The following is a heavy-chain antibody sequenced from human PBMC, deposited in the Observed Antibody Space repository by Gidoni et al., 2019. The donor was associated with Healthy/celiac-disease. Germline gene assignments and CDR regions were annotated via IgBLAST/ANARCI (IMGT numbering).Heavy chain of an antibody. V-gene: IGHV5-51*03. CDR3: ARNYCGGDCYEWYFDL. CDR2: IYPGDSDT. J-gene: IGHJ2*01. Sequence: EVQLVPSGAEVKKPGESLKISCKGSGYRFTSYWIGWVRQMPGKGLEWMGIIYPGDSDTRYSPSFQGQVTISADKSISTAYLQWSSLKASDTAMYYCARNYCGGDCYEWYFDLWGRGTLVTVSS. D-gene: IGHD2-21*02. CDR1: GYRFTSYW.